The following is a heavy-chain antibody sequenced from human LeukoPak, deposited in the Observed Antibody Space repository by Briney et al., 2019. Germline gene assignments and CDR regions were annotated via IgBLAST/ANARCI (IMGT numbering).Heavy chain of an antibody. CDR2: INPTGGGT. CDR1: GYTFTGYY. D-gene: IGHD2-15*01. Sequence: ASVKVSCKASGYTFTGYYMHWVGPAPGQGLEWMGRINPTGGGTNYAQKIQGRVTMTRETSISTAYMELSRRRSDDTAVYYCARVLERYWSGGSCYPRLDYWGQGTLVTVSS. J-gene: IGHJ4*02. V-gene: IGHV1-2*06. CDR3: ARVLERYWSGGSCYPRLDY.